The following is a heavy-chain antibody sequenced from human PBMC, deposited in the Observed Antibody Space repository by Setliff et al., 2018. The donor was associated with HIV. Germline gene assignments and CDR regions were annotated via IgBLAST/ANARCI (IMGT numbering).Heavy chain of an antibody. D-gene: IGHD2-8*01. CDR1: GGSISSSNW. CDR3: ARHGPLGYCSNGVCYRYYFDY. CDR2: AYYSGSS. V-gene: IGHV4-39*01. Sequence: SETLSLTCAVSGGSISSSNWWSWVRQPPGKGLEWIGSAYYSGSSYYSPSLRSRVTISVDTSKNQFSLRLSSVTAADTAVYYCARHGPLGYCSNGVCYRYYFDYWGQGTLVTVSS. J-gene: IGHJ4*02.